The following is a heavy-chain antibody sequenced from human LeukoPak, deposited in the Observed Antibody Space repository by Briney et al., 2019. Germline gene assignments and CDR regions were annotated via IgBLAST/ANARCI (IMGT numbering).Heavy chain of an antibody. J-gene: IGHJ4*02. V-gene: IGHV5-51*01. CDR3: ARHPTVDTAMVFDY. CDR2: IYPGDSDT. D-gene: IGHD5-18*01. Sequence: GESLKTSWKGSGYSFTSYWIGWVPQVPGKGLGWIGIIYPGDSDTRHSPSFQGQVTISADKSISTAYLQWSSLKASDTVMYYCARHPTVDTAMVFDYWGQGTLVTVSS. CDR1: GYSFTSYW.